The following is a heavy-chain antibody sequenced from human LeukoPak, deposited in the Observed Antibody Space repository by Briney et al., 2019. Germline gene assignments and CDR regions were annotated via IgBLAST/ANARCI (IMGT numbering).Heavy chain of an antibody. D-gene: IGHD3-10*01. CDR3: HSGSYYNGVDY. Sequence: SETLSLTCAVYGGSFSGYYWSWIRQPPGKGLEWFGEINHSGSTNYNPSLKSRVTISVDTSKNQFSLKLSSVTAADTAVYYCHSGSYYNGVDYWGQGTLVTVSS. J-gene: IGHJ4*02. CDR1: GGSFSGYY. CDR2: INHSGST. V-gene: IGHV4-34*01.